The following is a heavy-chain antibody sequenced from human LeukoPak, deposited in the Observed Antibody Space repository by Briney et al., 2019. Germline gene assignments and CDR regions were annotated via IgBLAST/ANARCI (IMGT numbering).Heavy chain of an antibody. CDR1: GGSISSSSYY. Sequence: SETLSLTCTVSGGSISSSSYYWGWIRQPPGKGLEWIGSIYYSGSTYYNPSLKGRVTISVDTSKNQFSLKLSSVTAADTAVYYCARQNGLPDDAFDIWGQGTMVTVSS. D-gene: IGHD2-8*01. CDR2: IYYSGST. CDR3: ARQNGLPDDAFDI. J-gene: IGHJ3*02. V-gene: IGHV4-39*01.